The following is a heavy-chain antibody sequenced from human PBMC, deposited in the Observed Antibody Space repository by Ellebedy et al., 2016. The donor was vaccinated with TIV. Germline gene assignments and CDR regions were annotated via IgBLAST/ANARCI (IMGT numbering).Heavy chain of an antibody. D-gene: IGHD4-17*01. CDR1: GFTFSSHV. CDR3: ADYGTKPGGSDD. CDR2: IRISGDST. Sequence: GESLKISCAASGFTFSSHVMSWVRQAPGKGLEWVPTIRISGDSTYYADSVKGRFTISSDNSKNTLYLQMNSLKAEDTAVYYCADYGTKPGGSDDWGQGTLVTVSS. V-gene: IGHV3-23*01. J-gene: IGHJ4*02.